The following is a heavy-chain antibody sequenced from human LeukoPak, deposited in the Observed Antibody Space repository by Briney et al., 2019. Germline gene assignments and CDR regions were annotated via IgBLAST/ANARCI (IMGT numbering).Heavy chain of an antibody. J-gene: IGHJ5*02. D-gene: IGHD6-13*01. CDR3: AKGRIAAASTNWFDP. V-gene: IGHV3-23*01. CDR2: VSGSGTTT. Sequence: GGSLRPSCATSGFTFSSYAMNWVRRAPGKGLEWVSVVSGSGTTTYYADSVKGRFTISRDNSKNTLYLQMNSLRSEDTAVYYCAKGRIAAASTNWFDPWGQGTLVTVSS. CDR1: GFTFSSYA.